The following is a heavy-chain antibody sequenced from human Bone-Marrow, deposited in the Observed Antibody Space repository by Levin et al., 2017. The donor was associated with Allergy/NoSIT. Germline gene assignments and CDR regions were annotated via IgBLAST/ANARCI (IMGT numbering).Heavy chain of an antibody. CDR2: INPNSGGT. Sequence: GASVKVSCKASGYTFTGYYMHWVRQAPGQGLEWMGRINPNSGGTNYAQKFQGRVTMTRDTSISTAYMELSRLRSDDTAVYYCARGVVSGYDSPHFDYWGQGTLVTVSS. CDR3: ARGVVSGYDSPHFDY. D-gene: IGHD5-12*01. J-gene: IGHJ4*02. CDR1: GYTFTGYY. V-gene: IGHV1-2*06.